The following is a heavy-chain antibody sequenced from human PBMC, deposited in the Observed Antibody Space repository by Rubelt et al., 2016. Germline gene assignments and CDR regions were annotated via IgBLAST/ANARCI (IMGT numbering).Heavy chain of an antibody. CDR1: GGSITSSSHY. J-gene: IGHJ3*02. Sequence: QLQLQESGPGLVKPSETLSLTRTVSGGSITSSSHYWGWIRQPPGKGLEWIGSIYYSGSTYCNPSLKSRVTISVDTSKNQLSLRRRSVTAADTAVYYCAKYCTNSVCCANYAFHIGGQGTMVTVSS. CDR2: IYYSGST. D-gene: IGHD2-8*01. CDR3: AKYCTNSVCCANYAFHI. V-gene: IGHV4-39*01.